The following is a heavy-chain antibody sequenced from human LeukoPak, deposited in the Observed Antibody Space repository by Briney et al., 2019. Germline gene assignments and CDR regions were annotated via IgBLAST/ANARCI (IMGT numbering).Heavy chain of an antibody. V-gene: IGHV1-46*01. D-gene: IGHD1-26*01. Sequence: ASVKVSCKASGYTFTNYYIHWVRQAPGQGLECMGIINPSGGSTSYAQKFQGRVTMTRDMSTSTVYMELSSLRSEDTAVYYCARGGVGATTYIWFDPWGQGTLVTVSS. CDR1: GYTFTNYY. CDR2: INPSGGST. J-gene: IGHJ5*02. CDR3: ARGGVGATTYIWFDP.